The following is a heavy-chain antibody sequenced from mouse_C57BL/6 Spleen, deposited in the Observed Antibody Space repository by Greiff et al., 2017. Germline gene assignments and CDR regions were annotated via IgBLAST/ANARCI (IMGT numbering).Heavy chain of an antibody. D-gene: IGHD1-1*01. CDR1: GFNIKDYY. CDR2: IDPEDGET. Sequence: VQLQQSGAELVKPGASVKLSCTASGFNIKDYYMHWVKQRTEQGLEWIGRIDPEDGETKYAPKFPGKATITADTSSNTAYLQLSSLTSEDTAGYYCARDGSSLYAMDYWGQGTSVTVSS. CDR3: ARDGSSLYAMDY. V-gene: IGHV14-2*01. J-gene: IGHJ4*01.